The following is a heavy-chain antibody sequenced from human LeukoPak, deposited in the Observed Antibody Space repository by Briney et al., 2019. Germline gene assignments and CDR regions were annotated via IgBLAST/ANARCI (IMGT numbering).Heavy chain of an antibody. CDR1: GYTLTELS. D-gene: IGHD1-1*01. CDR3: ATVSRQTNDYLDY. V-gene: IGHV1-24*01. J-gene: IGHJ4*02. CDR2: FDPEDGET. Sequence: GASVKVSCKVSGYTLTELSMHWVRQAPGKGLGWMGGFDPEDGETIYAQKFQGRVTMTEDTSTDTAYMELSSLRSEDTAVYYCATVSRQTNDYLDYWGQGTLVTVSS.